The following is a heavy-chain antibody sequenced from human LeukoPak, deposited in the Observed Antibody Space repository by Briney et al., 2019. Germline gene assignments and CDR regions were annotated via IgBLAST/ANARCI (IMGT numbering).Heavy chain of an antibody. Sequence: NPSETLSLTCTVSGGSINSYYWSWIRQPPRKGLEWLGYIYYNGSTNYNPSLKSRVTISLDTSKNHFSLNLNSVTAADTAIYSCARGGRYYFDQWGQGTLVTVSS. CDR1: GGSINSYY. CDR3: ARGGRYYFDQ. J-gene: IGHJ4*02. CDR2: IYYNGST. D-gene: IGHD3-3*01. V-gene: IGHV4-59*01.